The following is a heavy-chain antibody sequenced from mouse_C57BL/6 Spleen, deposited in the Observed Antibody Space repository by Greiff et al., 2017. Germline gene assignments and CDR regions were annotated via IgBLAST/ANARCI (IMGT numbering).Heavy chain of an antibody. Sequence: QVHVKQPGTELVKPGASVKLSCKASGYTFTSYWMHWVKQRPGQGLEWIGNINPSNGGTNYNEKFKSKATLTVDKSSSTAYMQLSSLTSEDSAVYYCAREGTVVALDYWGQGTTLTVSS. J-gene: IGHJ2*01. CDR2: INPSNGGT. D-gene: IGHD1-1*01. V-gene: IGHV1-53*01. CDR1: GYTFTSYW. CDR3: AREGTVVALDY.